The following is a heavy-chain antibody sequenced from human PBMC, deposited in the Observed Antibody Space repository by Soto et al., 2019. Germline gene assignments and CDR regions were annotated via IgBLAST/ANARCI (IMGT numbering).Heavy chain of an antibody. Sequence: EVQLVESGGDLIKQGGSLRLSCADSGFTISTYSMIWVRQAPGKGLERVSAISSSSAYIFYADSVKGRFTISRDNAKNSLYLQMNSLSAEDTAVYYCARGGREITRHLDYWGQGTLVTVSS. J-gene: IGHJ4*02. D-gene: IGHD3-10*01. CDR1: GFTISTYS. CDR3: ARGGREITRHLDY. V-gene: IGHV3-21*01. CDR2: ISSSSAYI.